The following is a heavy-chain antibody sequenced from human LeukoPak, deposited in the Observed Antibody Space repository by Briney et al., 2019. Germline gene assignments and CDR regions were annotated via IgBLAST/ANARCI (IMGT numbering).Heavy chain of an antibody. CDR2: INHSGST. V-gene: IGHV4-34*01. Sequence: SETLSLTCAVYGGSFSGYYWSWIRQPPGKGLEWIGEINHSGSTSYNPSLKSRVTISVDTSKNQFSLKLSSVTAADTAVYYCARLSGDYGDYYFDYWGQGTLVTVSS. CDR3: ARLSGDYGDYYFDY. D-gene: IGHD4-17*01. J-gene: IGHJ4*02. CDR1: GGSFSGYY.